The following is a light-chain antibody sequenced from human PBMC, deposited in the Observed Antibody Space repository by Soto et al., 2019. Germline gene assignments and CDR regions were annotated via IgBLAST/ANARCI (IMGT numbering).Light chain of an antibody. CDR2: GNS. CDR3: QSYDSSLSGSCV. Sequence: QSVLTQPPSVSGAPGQRVTISCTGSSSNIGAGYDVHWYQQLPGTAPKLLIYGNSNRPSGVRDRFSGSKSGTSASLAITGLQAEDEAEYYCQSYDSSLSGSCVFGTGTKVTVL. V-gene: IGLV1-40*01. J-gene: IGLJ1*01. CDR1: SSNIGAGYD.